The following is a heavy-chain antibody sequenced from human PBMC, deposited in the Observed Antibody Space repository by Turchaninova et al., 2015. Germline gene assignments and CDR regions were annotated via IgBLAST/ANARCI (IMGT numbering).Heavy chain of an antibody. V-gene: IGHV2-5*02. J-gene: IGHJ6*03. Sequence: QITLKESGPTLVKPTQTLTLTCTFSGFSLSTSGVGVGWTRQPPGKALEWLALIYWDDDKRYSPSLKSRLTITKDTSKNQVVLTMTNMDPVDTATYYCAHLYYDFWSGYYKRVSNNYMDVWGKGTTVTVSS. CDR1: GFSLSTSGVG. CDR2: IYWDDDK. CDR3: AHLYYDFWSGYYKRVSNNYMDV. D-gene: IGHD3-3*01.